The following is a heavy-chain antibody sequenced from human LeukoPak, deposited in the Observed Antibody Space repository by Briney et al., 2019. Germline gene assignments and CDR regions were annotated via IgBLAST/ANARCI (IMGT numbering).Heavy chain of an antibody. CDR3: ARRINYYGSGSYYS. V-gene: IGHV3-48*04. D-gene: IGHD3-10*01. J-gene: IGHJ4*02. CDR2: IISSSSSTM. Sequence: GGSLRLSCAASGFTFNSYSMNWVRQAPGKGLEWVSQIISSSSSTMYYADSVKGRFTISRDNAQSSLYLQMNSLRAEDTAVYYCARRINYYGSGSYYSWGQGTLVTVSS. CDR1: GFTFNSYS.